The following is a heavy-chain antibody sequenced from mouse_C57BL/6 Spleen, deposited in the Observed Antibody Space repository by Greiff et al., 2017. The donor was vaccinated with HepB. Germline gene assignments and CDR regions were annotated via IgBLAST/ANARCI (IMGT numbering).Heavy chain of an antibody. CDR2: INPNNGGT. CDR3: ARSGLDGDYFDY. V-gene: IGHV1-18*01. D-gene: IGHD1-1*02. J-gene: IGHJ2*01. Sequence: EVQLQQSGPELVKPGASVKIPCKASGYTFTDYNMDWVKQSHGKSLEWIGDINPNNGGTIYNQKFKGKATLTVDKSSSTAYMVLRSLTSEDTAVDYCARSGLDGDYFDYWGQGTTLTVSS. CDR1: GYTFTDYN.